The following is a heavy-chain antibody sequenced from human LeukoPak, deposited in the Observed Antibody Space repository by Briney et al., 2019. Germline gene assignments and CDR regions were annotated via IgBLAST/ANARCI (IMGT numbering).Heavy chain of an antibody. CDR3: ATLTYDILTGYYKGYFDY. CDR2: IIPIFGTA. V-gene: IGHV1-69*06. D-gene: IGHD3-9*01. CDR1: GGTFSSYA. J-gene: IGHJ4*02. Sequence: ASVKVSCKASGGTFSSYAISWVRQAPGQGLEWMGGIIPIFGTANYAQKFQGRVTITADKSTSTAYMELSSLRSEDTAVYCCATLTYDILTGYYKGYFDYWGQGTLVTVSS.